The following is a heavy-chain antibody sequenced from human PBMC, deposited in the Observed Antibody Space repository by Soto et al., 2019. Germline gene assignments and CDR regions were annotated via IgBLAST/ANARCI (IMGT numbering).Heavy chain of an antibody. J-gene: IGHJ6*02. D-gene: IGHD2-15*01. Sequence: GGWLRRSWAAAGSTFRNYAIHWLRQAPGRGLEWVAHLSSDGNNKHYADSVKGRFTISTDKSENTLYLQMNSLRVEDTAVYYCAREAEDTLLTHGMDVWCQETSVTIFS. V-gene: IGHV3-30-3*01. CDR1: GSTFRNYA. CDR2: LSSDGNNK. CDR3: AREAEDTLLTHGMDV.